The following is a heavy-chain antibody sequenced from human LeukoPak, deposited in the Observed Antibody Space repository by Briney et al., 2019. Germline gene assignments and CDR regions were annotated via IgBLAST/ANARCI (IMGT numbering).Heavy chain of an antibody. V-gene: IGHV3-7*03. CDR1: GFTFSSNW. J-gene: IGHJ4*02. Sequence: HTGGSLRLSCATSGFTFSSNWMSWVRHAPGRGLEWVANIKPDGSAEYYAASVKGRFTVSRDNAKNSLFLQMNSLRAEDTAIYYCTTDTWYSAGHWGQGTLVTVSS. CDR3: TTDTWYSAGH. D-gene: IGHD2-15*01. CDR2: IKPDGSAE.